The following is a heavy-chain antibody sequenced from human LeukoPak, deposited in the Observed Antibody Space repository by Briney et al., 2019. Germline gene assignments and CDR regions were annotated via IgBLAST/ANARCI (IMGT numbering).Heavy chain of an antibody. J-gene: IGHJ4*02. CDR3: ARGEQWLAYYYFDY. Sequence: PSETLSLTCTVSGYSISSGYYWGWIRQPPGKELEWIRSIYHSGSTYYNPSLKSRATISVDTSKNQFSLKLSSVTAADTAVYYCARGEQWLAYYYFDYWGQGTLVTVSS. CDR2: IYHSGST. CDR1: GYSISSGYY. V-gene: IGHV4-38-2*02. D-gene: IGHD6-19*01.